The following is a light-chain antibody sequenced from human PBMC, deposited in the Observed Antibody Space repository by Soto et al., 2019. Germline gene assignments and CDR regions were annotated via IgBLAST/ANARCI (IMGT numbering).Light chain of an antibody. CDR1: QSLLYRDGKTY. J-gene: IGKJ4*01. V-gene: IGKV2D-29*01. CDR3: LQTIQVPLT. CDR2: EGF. Sequence: DIVMTQTPLSLSVTPGQPASISCKASQSLLYRDGKTYLYWYMQKPGQPPQTLIYEGFSRFSGVXDXXSVSGSGTDFTLKISRVEAEDTGIYYCLQTIQVPLTFGGGTKVEIK.